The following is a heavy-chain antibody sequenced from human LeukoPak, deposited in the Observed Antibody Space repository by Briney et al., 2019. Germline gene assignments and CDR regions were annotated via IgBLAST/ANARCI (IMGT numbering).Heavy chain of an antibody. CDR1: GFTLGAYW. J-gene: IGHJ4*02. D-gene: IGHD6-13*01. V-gene: IGHV3-15*01. CDR3: TTDEGKAAAPFDY. Sequence: GGSLRLSCAASGFTLGAYWMTWVRQAPGKGLEWVGRIRDKTAGGTIEYAAPVKGRFTISRDDSKSTLYLQMNSLKIEDTAMYFCTTDEGKAAAPFDYWGQGTLVTVSS. CDR2: IRDKTAGGTI.